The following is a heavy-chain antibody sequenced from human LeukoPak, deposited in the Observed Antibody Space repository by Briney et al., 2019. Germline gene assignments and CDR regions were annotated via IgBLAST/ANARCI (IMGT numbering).Heavy chain of an antibody. D-gene: IGHD2-15*01. J-gene: IGHJ4*02. V-gene: IGHV1-8*01. Sequence: GASVKVSCKASGYTFTSYDINWVRQATGQGLEWMGWMNPNSGNTGYAQKFQGRVTMTRDTSISTAYMELSRLRSDDTAVYYCARTRYCSGGSCYSYYFDYWGQGTLVTVSS. CDR3: ARTRYCSGGSCYSYYFDY. CDR2: MNPNSGNT. CDR1: GYTFTSYD.